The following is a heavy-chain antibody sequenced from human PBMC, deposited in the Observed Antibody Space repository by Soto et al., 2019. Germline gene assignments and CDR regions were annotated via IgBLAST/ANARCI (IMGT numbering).Heavy chain of an antibody. D-gene: IGHD3-10*01. Sequence: PWGSLRLSCAASGFTFSSYAMHWVRQAPGKGLEWVAVISYDGSNKYYADSVKGRFTISRDNSKNTLYLQMNSLRAEDTAVYYCASYYYGSGSPSWGQGTLVTVSS. CDR2: ISYDGSNK. CDR3: ASYYYGSGSPS. CDR1: GFTFSSYA. J-gene: IGHJ4*02. V-gene: IGHV3-30-3*01.